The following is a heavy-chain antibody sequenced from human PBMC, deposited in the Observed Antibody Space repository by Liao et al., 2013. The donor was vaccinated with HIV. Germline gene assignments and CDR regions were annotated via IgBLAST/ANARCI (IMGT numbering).Heavy chain of an antibody. CDR1: AGSMAAYY. CDR2: IISPGNI. V-gene: IGHV4-4*07. J-gene: IGHJ3*02. D-gene: IGHD5/OR15-5a*01. CDR3: ARDRMSTLRTFDI. Sequence: QVQLQASGPGLVKPSETLSLTCTVSAGSMAAYYWNWIRQPGGKGLEWIGRIISPGNIDYNPSLKGRVTVSLDTSKNQFSLRVTSVTAADTAVYYCARDRMSTLRTFDIWGQGTVVTVSS.